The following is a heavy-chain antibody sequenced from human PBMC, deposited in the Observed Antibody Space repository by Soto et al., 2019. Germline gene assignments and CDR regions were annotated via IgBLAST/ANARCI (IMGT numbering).Heavy chain of an antibody. V-gene: IGHV3-53*01. CDR2: IYGGRTT. D-gene: IGHD2-8*01. CDR1: GFTVSRDF. CDR3: APRGV. Sequence: EVQLVESGGDLIQPGGSLRLSCAASGFTVSRDFMTWFRQAPGKGLEWVSIIYGGRTTYYADSVKGRFTISTDNSKNTLYLQMNSLTAEDTAVYYCAPRGVWGQGTLVTVSS. J-gene: IGHJ4*02.